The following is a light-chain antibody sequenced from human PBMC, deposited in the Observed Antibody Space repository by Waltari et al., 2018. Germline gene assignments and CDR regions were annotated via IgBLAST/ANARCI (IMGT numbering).Light chain of an antibody. CDR3: MQATNWPLT. Sequence: DVVMTQSPLSLHVSLGQPASFSFRSSQSLVHTDGHTYLNWFQQRPGQSPRRLIYKVSNRDSGVPDRFSGSGSDTAFTLKISRVEAEDVGIYYCMQATNWPLTFGQGTKVEIQ. CDR1: QSLVHTDGHTY. V-gene: IGKV2-30*02. CDR2: KVS. J-gene: IGKJ1*01.